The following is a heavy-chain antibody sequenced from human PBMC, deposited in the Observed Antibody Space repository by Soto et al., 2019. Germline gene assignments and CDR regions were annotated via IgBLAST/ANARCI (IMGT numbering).Heavy chain of an antibody. D-gene: IGHD6-13*01. V-gene: IGHV3-30-3*01. CDR3: ARNGAAAGTGWYFDL. CDR2: ISYDGSNK. Sequence: VAVISYDGSNKYYADSVKGRFTISRDNPKNTLYLQMNSLRAEDTAVYYCARNGAAAGTGWYFDLWGRGTLVTVSS. J-gene: IGHJ2*01.